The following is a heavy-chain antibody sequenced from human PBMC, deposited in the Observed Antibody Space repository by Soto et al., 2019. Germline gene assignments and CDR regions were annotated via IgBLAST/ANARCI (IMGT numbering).Heavy chain of an antibody. Sequence: GASLKISCKGSGYSFTSYWIGWVRQMPGKGLEWMGIIYPGDSDTRYSPSFQGQVTISADKSISTAYLQWSSLKASDTAMYYCARALAATDSLFDPWGQGTLVTVSS. CDR1: GYSFTSYW. V-gene: IGHV5-51*01. CDR3: ARALAATDSLFDP. CDR2: IYPGDSDT. J-gene: IGHJ5*02. D-gene: IGHD6-13*01.